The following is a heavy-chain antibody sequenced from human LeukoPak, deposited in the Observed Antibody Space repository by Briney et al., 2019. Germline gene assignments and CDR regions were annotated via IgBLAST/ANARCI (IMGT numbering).Heavy chain of an antibody. CDR1: GGSISSSSYY. J-gene: IGHJ5*02. Sequence: SETLSLTCTVSGGSISSSSYYWGWIRQPPGKGLEWIGSIYYSGSTYYNPSLKSRVTISVDTSKNQFSLKLSSVTAADTAVYYCARGSVVPAAISSSNWFDPWGQGTLVTVSS. V-gene: IGHV4-39*07. D-gene: IGHD2-2*01. CDR3: ARGSVVPAAISSSNWFDP. CDR2: IYYSGST.